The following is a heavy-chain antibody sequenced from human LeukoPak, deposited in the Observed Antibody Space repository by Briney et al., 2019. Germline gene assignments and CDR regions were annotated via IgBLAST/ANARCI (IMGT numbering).Heavy chain of an antibody. CDR3: AKDQSSGWYSDPFDY. V-gene: IGHV3-23*01. Sequence: GGSLRLSCAASGFTFSSYAMSWVRQAPGKGLEWVSAISGSGGSTYYADSVKGRFTISRDNSKNTLYLQVNSLRAEDTAVYYCAKDQSSGWYSDPFDYWGQGTLVTVSS. CDR1: GFTFSSYA. D-gene: IGHD6-19*01. CDR2: ISGSGGST. J-gene: IGHJ4*02.